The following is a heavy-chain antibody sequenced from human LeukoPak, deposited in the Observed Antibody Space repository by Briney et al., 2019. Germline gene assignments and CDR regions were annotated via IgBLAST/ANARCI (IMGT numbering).Heavy chain of an antibody. J-gene: IGHJ6*03. CDR3: ARPHSSSWTPPYYYYMDV. CDR1: GYTFSNYG. CDR2: ISAYNGDT. Sequence: ASVKVSCKASGYTFSNYGISWVRQAPGQGLEWMGWISAYNGDTNYAQKLQGRVTLTTDTSTSTAYMELRSLRSDDTAVYYCARPHSSSWTPPYYYYMDVWGKGTTVTVSS. V-gene: IGHV1-18*01. D-gene: IGHD6-13*01.